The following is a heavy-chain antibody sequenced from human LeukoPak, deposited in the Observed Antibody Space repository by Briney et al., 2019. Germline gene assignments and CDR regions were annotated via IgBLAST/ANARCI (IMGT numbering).Heavy chain of an antibody. Sequence: GGSLRLSCAASGFTFSSYAMSWVRQAPGKGLNWVSAISGSGGSTYYADSVKGRFTISRDNSKNTLYLQMNSLKAEDTAVYYCAKVQAGRGIRYFDWLYVDYWGQGTLVTVSS. V-gene: IGHV3-23*01. D-gene: IGHD3-9*01. CDR3: AKVQAGRGIRYFDWLYVDY. J-gene: IGHJ4*02. CDR1: GFTFSSYA. CDR2: ISGSGGST.